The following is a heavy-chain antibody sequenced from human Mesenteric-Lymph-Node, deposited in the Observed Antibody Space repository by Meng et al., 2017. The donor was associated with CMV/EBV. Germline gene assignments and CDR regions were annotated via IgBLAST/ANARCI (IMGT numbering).Heavy chain of an antibody. Sequence: GESLKISCAASGFTVTGNYMSWVRQAPGKGLEWVSVIYSEATYYADSVKGRFTISRDNSKNTLSLQMNSLRAEDTAVYYCARVFQRPSVADAMGAYYYGMDVWGQGTTVIVSS. V-gene: IGHV3-53*01. D-gene: IGHD2-2*01. CDR1: GFTVTGNY. CDR3: ARVFQRPSVADAMGAYYYGMDV. J-gene: IGHJ6*02. CDR2: IYSEAT.